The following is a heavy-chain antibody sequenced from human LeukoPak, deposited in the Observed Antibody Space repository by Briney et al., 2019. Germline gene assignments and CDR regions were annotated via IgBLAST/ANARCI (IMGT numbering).Heavy chain of an antibody. V-gene: IGHV1-2*02. CDR3: ARCHEEDSGSYEYYFDY. Sequence: GASVKVSCKASGYTFTDYYMHWVRQAPGQGLEWMGWINPNSGGTNYAQKFQGRVTMTRDTSIRTVYMELSRLRSDDTAVYYCARCHEEDSGSYEYYFDYWGQGTLVTVSS. CDR2: INPNSGGT. CDR1: GYTFTDYY. D-gene: IGHD3-10*01. J-gene: IGHJ4*02.